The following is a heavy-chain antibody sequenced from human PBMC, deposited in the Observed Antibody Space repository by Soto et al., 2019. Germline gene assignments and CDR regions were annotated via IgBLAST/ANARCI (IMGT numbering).Heavy chain of an antibody. J-gene: IGHJ3*02. D-gene: IGHD3-22*01. CDR1: GYTFTSYG. Sequence: QVQLVQSGAEVKKPGASVTVSCKASGYTFTSYGISWVRQAPGQGLEGMGWISAYNGNTNYAQKLQGRVTMTTDTSTSTADMELRSLRSDDTAVYYCARDRGGYYAFRAFDICCQGTMVTVSS. CDR3: ARDRGGYYAFRAFDI. CDR2: ISAYNGNT. V-gene: IGHV1-18*01.